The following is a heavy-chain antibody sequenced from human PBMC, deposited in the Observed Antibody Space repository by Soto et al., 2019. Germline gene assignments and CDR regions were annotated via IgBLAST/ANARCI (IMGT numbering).Heavy chain of an antibody. CDR1: GFTFSSYA. CDR2: ISGSGGST. J-gene: IGHJ5*02. CDR3: AKDRSFIAVAGCIDP. D-gene: IGHD6-19*01. V-gene: IGHV3-23*01. Sequence: PGGSLRISCAASGFTFSSYAMSWVRQAPGKGLEWVSAISGSGGSTYYADSVKGRFTISRDNSKNTLYLQMNSLRAEDTAVYYCAKDRSFIAVAGCIDPWGQGTLVTVSS.